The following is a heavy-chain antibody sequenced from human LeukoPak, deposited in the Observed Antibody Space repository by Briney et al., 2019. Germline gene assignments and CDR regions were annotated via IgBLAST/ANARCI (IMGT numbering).Heavy chain of an antibody. D-gene: IGHD4-17*01. CDR2: IRYDGSNK. Sequence: GGSLRLSRAASGFTFSSYGMHWIRQAPGKGLEWVAFIRYDGSNKYYADSVKGRFTISRDNSKNTLYLQMNSPRAEDTAVYYCAKESDYGDFPGDWGQGTLVTASS. J-gene: IGHJ4*02. CDR3: AKESDYGDFPGD. V-gene: IGHV3-30*02. CDR1: GFTFSSYG.